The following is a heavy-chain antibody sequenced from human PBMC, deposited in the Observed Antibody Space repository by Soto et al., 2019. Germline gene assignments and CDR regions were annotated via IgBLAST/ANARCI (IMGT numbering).Heavy chain of an antibody. CDR2: IYPGDSDT. Sequence: GESLKISCKVSGYSFTSYWIGWLRQMPGKGLEWMGIIYPGDSDTRYSPSFQGQVTISADKSISTAYLQWSSLKASDTAMYYCARRGTYSSQTGWFDPWGQGTLVTVSS. D-gene: IGHD6-13*01. CDR3: ARRGTYSSQTGWFDP. J-gene: IGHJ5*02. V-gene: IGHV5-51*01. CDR1: GYSFTSYW.